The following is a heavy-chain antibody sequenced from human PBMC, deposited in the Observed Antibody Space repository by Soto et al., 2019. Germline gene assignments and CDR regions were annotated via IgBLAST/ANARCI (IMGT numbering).Heavy chain of an antibody. Sequence: GASLRLSSAASGFTFGTYSMNRVRQGPGEGRGWVSFISSSSSTIFYTDSVKGRFTVSRDNAKHTLYLQMNSRRAEDTAVYYCASDVLYCSGRSCYVYYVMDFWGHGTTVNVCS. V-gene: IGHV3-48*01. CDR1: GFTFGTYS. D-gene: IGHD2-15*01. CDR3: ASDVLYCSGRSCYVYYVMDF. J-gene: IGHJ6*02. CDR2: ISSSSSTI.